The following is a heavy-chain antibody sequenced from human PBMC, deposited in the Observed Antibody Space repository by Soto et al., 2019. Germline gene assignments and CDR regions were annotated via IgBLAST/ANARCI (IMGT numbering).Heavy chain of an antibody. CDR2: IFSGDNT. CDR3: ATGLTLPVRPSFDT. J-gene: IGHJ5*02. V-gene: IGHV3-53*01. CDR1: GFTVSGNY. Sequence: EVQLVESGGGLIQPGGSLTLSCAASGFTVSGNYITWVRQRPGKGLEWVSVIFSGDNTYYSDSVKGRFTISRDNSKNTVYLQMNRLRGDDTAVYFCATGLTLPVRPSFDTWGQGTLLTVSS. D-gene: IGHD2-21*02.